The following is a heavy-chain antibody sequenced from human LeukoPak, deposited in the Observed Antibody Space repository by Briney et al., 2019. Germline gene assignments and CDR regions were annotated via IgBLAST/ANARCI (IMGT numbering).Heavy chain of an antibody. D-gene: IGHD2-15*01. V-gene: IGHV3-23*01. J-gene: IGHJ4*02. CDR1: GFTFSSYA. CDR3: AKDVGGIVVDQLPHFDY. Sequence: GGSLRLSCAASGFTFSSYAMHWVRQAPGKGLEWVSAISGSGGSTYYADSVKGRFTISRDNSKNTLYLQMNSLRAEDTAVYYCAKDVGGIVVDQLPHFDYWGQGTLVTVSS. CDR2: ISGSGGST.